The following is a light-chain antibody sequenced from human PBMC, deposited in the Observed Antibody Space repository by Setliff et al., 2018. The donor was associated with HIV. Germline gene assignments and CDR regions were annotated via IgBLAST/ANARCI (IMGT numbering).Light chain of an antibody. J-gene: IGLJ3*02. CDR1: NSNIGAGYD. V-gene: IGLV1-40*01. CDR2: GNG. Sequence: QSVLAQPPSVSGAPGQRVTISCTGSNSNIGAGYDVHWYQQLPGTAPKLLMYGNGNRPSGVPDRFSDSKSGTSASLAITGLQAEDEADYYCSSFAGSSSWVFGGGTKVTVL. CDR3: SSFAGSSSWV.